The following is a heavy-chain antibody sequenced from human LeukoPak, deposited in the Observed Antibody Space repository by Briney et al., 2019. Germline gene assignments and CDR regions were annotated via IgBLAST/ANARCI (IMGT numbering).Heavy chain of an antibody. Sequence: GGSLRLSCAASGFTFSSYNMNWVRQAPGKGLEWVSSITSSGSYIYYADSVKGRFTISRDNAKNSLYLQMNSLRAEDTALYYCARDGSLEGDQYYYYYMDVWGKGTTVTVSS. CDR2: ITSSGSYI. D-gene: IGHD3-16*01. J-gene: IGHJ6*03. CDR1: GFTFSSYN. V-gene: IGHV3-21*04. CDR3: ARDGSLEGDQYYYYYMDV.